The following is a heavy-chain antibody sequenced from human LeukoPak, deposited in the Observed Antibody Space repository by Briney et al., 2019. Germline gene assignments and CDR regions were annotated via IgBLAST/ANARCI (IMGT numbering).Heavy chain of an antibody. V-gene: IGHV4-59*08. J-gene: IGHJ6*03. CDR3: SRQGFMDV. CDR2: IYCSGST. Sequence: SETLSLTCTVSGGSISSYYWSWIRQPPGKGLEWIGFIYCSGSTNYNPSLKSRVTISVDTSKNQISLNLSSVTAADTAVYYCSRQGFMDVWGKGTTVTVSS. CDR1: GGSISSYY.